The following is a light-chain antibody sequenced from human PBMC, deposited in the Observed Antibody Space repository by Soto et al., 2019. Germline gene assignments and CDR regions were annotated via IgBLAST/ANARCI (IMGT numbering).Light chain of an antibody. V-gene: IGKV1-33*01. Sequence: DFQMTQSPSSLSASVGDRVTITCQASQDISDYLNWYQQKPGRAPKLLIYDASNLQTGVPSRFSGSGSGTDFSLTISSLQPEDIATYYCQQYDSSSPTFGQGTKLEIK. CDR3: QQYDSSSPT. CDR1: QDISDY. J-gene: IGKJ2*01. CDR2: DAS.